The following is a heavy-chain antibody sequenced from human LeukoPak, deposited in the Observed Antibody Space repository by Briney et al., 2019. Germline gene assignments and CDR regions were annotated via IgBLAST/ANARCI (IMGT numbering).Heavy chain of an antibody. CDR1: GGSISSYY. J-gene: IGHJ3*02. V-gene: IGHV4-4*07. CDR3: TKSDGSGLIRI. D-gene: IGHD3-22*01. Sequence: PSETLSLTYTVSGGSISSYYWSWIRQPAGKGLEWIGRIYTSGSTNYNPSLKSRVTMSVDTSKNQFSLKVNSMTAADTAVYYCTKSDGSGLIRIWGQGTMVTVSS. CDR2: IYTSGST.